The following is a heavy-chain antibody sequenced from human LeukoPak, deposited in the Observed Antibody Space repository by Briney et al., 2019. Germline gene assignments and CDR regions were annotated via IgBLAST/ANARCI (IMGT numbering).Heavy chain of an antibody. CDR2: ISYDGSNK. J-gene: IGHJ4*02. CDR3: ARGDGYNLAADY. CDR1: GFTFNNYD. V-gene: IGHV3-30*03. Sequence: SGGSLRLSCAASGFTFNNYDMHWVRQAPGKGLEWVALISYDGSNKYYRDSVKGQFTISRDNSKNTLNLQMNSLRTEDTAVYYCARGDGYNLAADYWGQGTLVTVSS. D-gene: IGHD5-24*01.